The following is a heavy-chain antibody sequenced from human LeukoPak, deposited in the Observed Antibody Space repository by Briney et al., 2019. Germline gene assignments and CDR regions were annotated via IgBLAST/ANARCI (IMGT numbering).Heavy chain of an antibody. V-gene: IGHV3-23*01. CDR3: AKAPVTSCRGAYCYPFDS. CDR2: TSSSDAGT. J-gene: IGHJ4*02. D-gene: IGHD2-21*01. CDR1: GFTFSSYG. Sequence: SGGSLRLSCAASGFTFSSYGMHWVRQAPGKGLEWVAATSSSDAGTYHADSVRGRFTISRDNSKNTLYLQMNSLRAEDAAVYFCAKAPVTSCRGAYCYPFDSWGQGTLVTVSS.